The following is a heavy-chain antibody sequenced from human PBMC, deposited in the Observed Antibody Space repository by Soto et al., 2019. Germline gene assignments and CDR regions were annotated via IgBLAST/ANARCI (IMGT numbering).Heavy chain of an antibody. CDR2: ISSNGGST. Sequence: GGSLRLSCSASGFTFSSYAMHWVRQAPGKGLEYVSAISSNGGSTYYADSVKGRFTISRDNSKNTLYLQMSSLRAEDTAVYYCVKDLTAGAHSSSSKVTADIPDDYWGQGTLVTVSS. J-gene: IGHJ4*02. CDR1: GFTFSSYA. D-gene: IGHD6-6*01. V-gene: IGHV3-64D*08. CDR3: VKDLTAGAHSSSSKVTADIPDDY.